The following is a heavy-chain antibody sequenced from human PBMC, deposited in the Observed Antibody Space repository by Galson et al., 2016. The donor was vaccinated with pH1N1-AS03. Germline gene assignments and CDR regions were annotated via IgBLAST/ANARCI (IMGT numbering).Heavy chain of an antibody. D-gene: IGHD3-10*01. CDR3: ATYGSGSRGGFDY. Sequence: SVKVSCKASGYTFSRYYMHWMRQAPGQGPEWMGVIAPSIGSKTSAQKFQGRVTMTRATATTTAYMGLRSLRSDDTAVYYCATYGSGSRGGFDYWGQGALITVSS. V-gene: IGHV1-46*01. CDR1: GYTFSRYY. J-gene: IGHJ4*02. CDR2: IAPSIGSK.